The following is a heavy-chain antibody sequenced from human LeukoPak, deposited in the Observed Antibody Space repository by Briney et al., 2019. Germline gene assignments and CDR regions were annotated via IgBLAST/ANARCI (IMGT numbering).Heavy chain of an antibody. V-gene: IGHV3-23*01. CDR3: AKDAFEYFYY. Sequence: GGSLRLSCAASGFTFRKSAMSWVRQAPGKGLEWISAITGSGGGTYYADSVKGRFTISRDNSKNTLDLQVNSLRAEDTAVYYCAKDAFEYFYYWGQGALVTVSS. CDR2: ITGSGGGT. CDR1: GFTFRKSA. J-gene: IGHJ4*02.